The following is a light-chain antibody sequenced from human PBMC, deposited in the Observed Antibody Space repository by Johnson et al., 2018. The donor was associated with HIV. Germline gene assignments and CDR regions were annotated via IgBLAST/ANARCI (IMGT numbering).Light chain of an antibody. Sequence: QSVLTQPPSVSAAPGQKVTISCSGSSSNIGNNYVSWYQQFPGTAPKLLIYDNNKRPSGLPDRFSGSKSGPSATLAIPGLQTGDEAEYYCGTWDSSLSAYNYVFGIGTKVTVL. V-gene: IGLV1-51*01. CDR3: GTWDSSLSAYNYV. J-gene: IGLJ1*01. CDR2: DNN. CDR1: SSNIGNNY.